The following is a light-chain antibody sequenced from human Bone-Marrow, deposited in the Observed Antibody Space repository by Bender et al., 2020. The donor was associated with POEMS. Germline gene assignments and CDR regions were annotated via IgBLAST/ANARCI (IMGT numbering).Light chain of an antibody. CDR3: CSYAGSFTWV. CDR1: SSDVGNDDL. J-gene: IGLJ1*01. CDR2: EST. V-gene: IGLV2-23*01. Sequence: QSALTQPASVSGSPGQSITISCTGTSSDVGNDDLVSWYQQHPGKAPKLMIFESTKRPSGISNRFSGSKSGNTASLTISGLQAEDEADYYCCSYAGSFTWVFGTGTEVTVL.